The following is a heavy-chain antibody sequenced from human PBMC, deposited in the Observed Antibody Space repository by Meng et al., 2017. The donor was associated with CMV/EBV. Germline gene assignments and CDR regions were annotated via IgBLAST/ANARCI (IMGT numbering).Heavy chain of an antibody. Sequence: GESLKISCAASGFTFSSYGMHWVRQAPGKGLEWVAFIRYDGSNKYYADSVKGRFTISRDNSKNTLYLQMNSLRAEDTAVYYCAKDRVSQIDYWGQGTLVTVSS. CDR3: AKDRVSQIDY. D-gene: IGHD4-11*01. CDR2: IRYDGSNK. J-gene: IGHJ4*02. V-gene: IGHV3-30*02. CDR1: GFTFSSYG.